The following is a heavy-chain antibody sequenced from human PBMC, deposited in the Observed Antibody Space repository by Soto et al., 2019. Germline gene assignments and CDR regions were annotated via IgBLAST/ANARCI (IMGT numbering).Heavy chain of an antibody. CDR2: IYYSGST. CDR1: GGSISSYY. V-gene: IGHV4-59*01. Sequence: SETLSLTCTVSGGSISSYYWSWIRQPPGKGLEWIGYIYYSGSTNYNPSLKSRVTISVDTSKNQFSLKLSSVTAADTAVYYWARGKTRYYMDVWGKGTTVTVSS. J-gene: IGHJ6*03. CDR3: ARGKTRYYMDV.